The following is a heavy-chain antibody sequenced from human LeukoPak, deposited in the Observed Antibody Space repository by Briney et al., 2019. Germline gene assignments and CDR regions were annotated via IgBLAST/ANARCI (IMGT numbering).Heavy chain of an antibody. Sequence: GGSLRLSCAASGFTFDDYGLSWVRQAPGKGREWVSAITGSGGSTFYADSVKGRFTISRDNSKNTLYLQVNSLRAEDTAVSYCAKADSRSVVGVDAFDMWNQGRMVTLS. J-gene: IGHJ3*02. CDR2: ITGSGGST. D-gene: IGHD2-15*01. CDR1: GFTFDDYG. CDR3: AKADSRSVVGVDAFDM. V-gene: IGHV3-23*01.